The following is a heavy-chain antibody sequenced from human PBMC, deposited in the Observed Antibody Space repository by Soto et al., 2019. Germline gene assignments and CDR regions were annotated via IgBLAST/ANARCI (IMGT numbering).Heavy chain of an antibody. D-gene: IGHD2-21*02. J-gene: IGHJ5*02. V-gene: IGHV4-39*01. CDR2: IYYSGST. CDR3: ARSVVVVTFPNWFDP. CDR1: GGSISSSSYY. Sequence: SETLSLTGTVSGGSISSSSYYWGWILQPPGKGLEWIGSIYYSGSTYYNPSLKSRVTISVDTSKNQFSLKLSSVTAADTAVYYCARSVVVVTFPNWFDPWGQGTLVTVSS.